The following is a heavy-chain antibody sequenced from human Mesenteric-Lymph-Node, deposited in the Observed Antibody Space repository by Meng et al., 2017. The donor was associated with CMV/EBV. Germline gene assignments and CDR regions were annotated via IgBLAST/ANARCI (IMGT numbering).Heavy chain of an antibody. J-gene: IGHJ4*02. CDR1: GYRLTSSG. D-gene: IGHD5-12*01. V-gene: IGHV7-4-1*02. Sequence: SCKASGYRLTSSGMNWVRQAPGQGLEWMGWINTITGNPTYAQALRGRIVFSLDASVKTAYLQFSSLKTEDTAVYYCARVVDSGHLDWGQGTLVTVSS. CDR2: INTITGNP. CDR3: ARVVDSGHLD.